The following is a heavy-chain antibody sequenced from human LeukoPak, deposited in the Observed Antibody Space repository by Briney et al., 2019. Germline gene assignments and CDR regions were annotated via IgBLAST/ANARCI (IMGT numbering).Heavy chain of an antibody. CDR2: IYYSGST. D-gene: IGHD4-17*01. CDR3: ARVTSGTVTEPDFDY. V-gene: IGHV4-30-4*01. J-gene: IGHJ4*02. Sequence: PSETLSLTCTVSGCAISSGDYYGTWIRQPPGKGLEWIGYIYYSGSTYYNPSLKSRVSISVDTSKNHFSLKLSSVTAADTAVYYCARVTSGTVTEPDFDYWGQGTLVTVSS. CDR1: GCAISSGDYY.